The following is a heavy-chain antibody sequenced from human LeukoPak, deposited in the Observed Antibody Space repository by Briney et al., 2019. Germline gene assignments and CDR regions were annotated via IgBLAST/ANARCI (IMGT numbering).Heavy chain of an antibody. V-gene: IGHV1-8*01. CDR2: MNPNSGNT. CDR1: GNTFHSYD. J-gene: IGHJ4*02. D-gene: IGHD6-25*01. Sequence: ASVKVSCKASGNTFHSYDINWVRKATGQGLEWVGWMNPNSGNTDYAQKFQGRLTLTSDTSRGTAYLELSSLRSEDTAVYYCSSGHASGDWGQGTPVPVSS. CDR3: SSGHASGD.